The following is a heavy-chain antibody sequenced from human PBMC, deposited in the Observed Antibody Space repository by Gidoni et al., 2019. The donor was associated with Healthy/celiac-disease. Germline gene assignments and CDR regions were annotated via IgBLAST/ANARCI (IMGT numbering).Heavy chain of an antibody. D-gene: IGHD6-6*01. CDR3: ARGRQALPNYFDY. Sequence: EVQLVESGGGLVKPGGSLRLSCAASGFTFSSYSMNWVRQAPGKGLEWVSSISSSSSYIYYADSVKGRFTISRDNAKNSLYLQMNSLRAEDTAVYYCARGRQALPNYFDYWGQGTLVTVSS. CDR1: GFTFSSYS. J-gene: IGHJ4*02. V-gene: IGHV3-21*01. CDR2: ISSSSSYI.